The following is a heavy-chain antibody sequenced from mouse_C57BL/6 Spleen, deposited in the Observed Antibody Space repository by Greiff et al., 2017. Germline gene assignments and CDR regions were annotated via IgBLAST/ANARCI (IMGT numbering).Heavy chain of an antibody. CDR1: GYTFNSYW. V-gene: IGHV1-69*01. Sequence: QVQLQQPGAELVRPGASVKLSCKASGYTFNSYWMHWVKQRPGQGLEWIGEIDPSDSYTNYNPKFKGKSTLTVDTSSSTAYLQLSSLTSEGSAVYYDTTVPYDADSAHYAMYYWGKGPTVTSSS. J-gene: IGHJ4*01. CDR3: TTVPYDADSAHYAMYY. CDR2: IDPSDSYT. D-gene: IGHD2-13*01.